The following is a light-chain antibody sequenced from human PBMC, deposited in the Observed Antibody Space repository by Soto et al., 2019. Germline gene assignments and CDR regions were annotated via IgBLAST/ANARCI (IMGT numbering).Light chain of an antibody. J-gene: IGKJ1*01. CDR1: QSVSNNY. CDR3: QQYGSSGT. CDR2: GAS. V-gene: IGKV3-20*01. Sequence: EIVLTQSPGTLSLSPGERATLSCMASQSVSNNYLAWCQQKPGQAPRLLIYGASNRATGIPDRFSGSGSGTDFTLTISRLEPEDFAVYYCQQYGSSGTFGQGTKVDIK.